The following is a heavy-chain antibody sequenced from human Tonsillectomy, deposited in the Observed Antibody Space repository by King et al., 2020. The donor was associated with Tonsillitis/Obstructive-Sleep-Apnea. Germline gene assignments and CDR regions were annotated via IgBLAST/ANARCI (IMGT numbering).Heavy chain of an antibody. J-gene: IGHJ4*02. CDR2: IDPSDSYT. CDR1: GYNLTNFW. CDR3: ARENPYSTRP. D-gene: IGHD2-2*01. V-gene: IGHV5-10-1*01. Sequence: QLVQSGAEVKEAGESLRISCKISGYNLTNFWISWVRQMPGKGLEWMGRIDPSDSYTNYNPSFQSHVTISVDNSISTAYLQFSSLKASDTAMYYCARENPYSTRPWGQGTMVTVSS.